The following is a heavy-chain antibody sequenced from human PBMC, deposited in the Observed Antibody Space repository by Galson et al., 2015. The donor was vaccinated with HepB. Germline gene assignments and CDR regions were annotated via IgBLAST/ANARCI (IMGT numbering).Heavy chain of an antibody. J-gene: IGHJ6*02. CDR1: GFTFSSYA. CDR2: ISGRGGRT. D-gene: IGHD3-22*01. Sequence: SLRLSCAASGFTFSSYAMSWVRQAPGKGLEWVSAISGRGGRTYYADSGRGRFTISRDNSKNTLYLQMNSLRAEDTAVYYCAKLPPGSGYYLWAAMDVWGQGTTVTVSS. CDR3: AKLPPGSGYYLWAAMDV. V-gene: IGHV3-23*01.